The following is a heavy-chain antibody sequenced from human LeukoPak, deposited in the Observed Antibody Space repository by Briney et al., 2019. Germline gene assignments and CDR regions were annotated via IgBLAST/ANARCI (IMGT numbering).Heavy chain of an antibody. CDR3: AKDPGASVSGFHMDV. CDR1: GFSFRNYG. V-gene: IGHV3-30*02. J-gene: IGHJ6*03. Sequence: PGGSLRLSCAASGFSFRNYGMHWVRQATGKGLEWVSFIWSDGNNRIYADSVKGRFTISRDNSKNMLFLQMDTLRAEDTALYYCAKDPGASVSGFHMDVWGKGTTVIVSS. CDR2: IWSDGNNR. D-gene: IGHD2-8*02.